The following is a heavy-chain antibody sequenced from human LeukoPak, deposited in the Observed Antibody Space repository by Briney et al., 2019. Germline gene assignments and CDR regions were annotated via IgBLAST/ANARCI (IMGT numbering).Heavy chain of an antibody. CDR1: GFTFRAYA. Sequence: GGSLRLSYEASGFTFRAYAMTWVRQAPGKGLEWVSSIGSDNKPHYSESVKGRFAISRDNSKSMLFVQLNSLRAEDTALYYCARDLLYYVAMHVWGQGTTVTVSS. D-gene: IGHD3-10*02. CDR3: ARDLLYYVAMHV. J-gene: IGHJ6*02. V-gene: IGHV3-23*01. CDR2: IGSDNKP.